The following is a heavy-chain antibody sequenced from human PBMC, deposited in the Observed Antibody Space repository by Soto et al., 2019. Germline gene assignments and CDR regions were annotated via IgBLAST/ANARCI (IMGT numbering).Heavy chain of an antibody. CDR3: AKGFAYGDYNYDY. D-gene: IGHD4-17*01. Sequence: SGGSLRLSCAASGFTFSSYAMSWVRQAPGKGLEWVSAISGSGGSTYYADSVKGRFTISRDNSKNTLYLQMNSLRAEDTAVYYCAKGFAYGDYNYDYWGQGTLVTVSS. J-gene: IGHJ4*02. V-gene: IGHV3-23*01. CDR1: GFTFSSYA. CDR2: ISGSGGST.